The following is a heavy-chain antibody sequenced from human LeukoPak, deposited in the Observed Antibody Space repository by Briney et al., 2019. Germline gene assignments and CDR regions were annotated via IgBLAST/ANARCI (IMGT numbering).Heavy chain of an antibody. CDR2: IYYSGST. Sequence: NPSETLSLTCTVSGGSISSYYWSWIRQPPGKGLEWIGYIYYSGSTNYNPSLKSRVTISVDTSKNQFSLKLSSVTASDTAVYYCARGGSTGTNLNWVDPWGQGTLVTVP. V-gene: IGHV4-59*12. D-gene: IGHD1-1*01. CDR3: ARGGSTGTNLNWVDP. CDR1: GGSISSYY. J-gene: IGHJ5*02.